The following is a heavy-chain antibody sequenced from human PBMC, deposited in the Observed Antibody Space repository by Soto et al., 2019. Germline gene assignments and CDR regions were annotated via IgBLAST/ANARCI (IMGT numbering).Heavy chain of an antibody. Sequence: EVQLVESGGGLVQPGGSLRLSCAASGFTFSSYSMNWVRQAPGKRLEWVSYISSSSSTIYYAGSVKGRFTISRDNAKHSLYLQMHSLRDEDTAVYCCARRGDSGSYSYWGQGTLVTVSS. CDR1: GFTFSSYS. J-gene: IGHJ4*02. CDR2: ISSSSSTI. D-gene: IGHD1-26*01. V-gene: IGHV3-48*02. CDR3: ARRGDSGSYSY.